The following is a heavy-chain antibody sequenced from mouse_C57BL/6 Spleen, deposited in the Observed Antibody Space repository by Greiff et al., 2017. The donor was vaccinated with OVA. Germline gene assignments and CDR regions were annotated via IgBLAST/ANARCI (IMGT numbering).Heavy chain of an antibody. D-gene: IGHD2-4*01. CDR1: GYTFTSYW. CDR2: INPSSGYT. J-gene: IGHJ3*01. Sequence: QVQLKESGAELAKPGASVKLSCKASGYTFTSYWMHWVKQRPGQGLEWIGYINPSSGYTKYNQKFKDKATLTADKSSSTAYMQLSSLTYEDSAVYYCAREGRGFYYDYDDWFAYWGQGTLVTVSA. V-gene: IGHV1-7*01. CDR3: AREGRGFYYDYDDWFAY.